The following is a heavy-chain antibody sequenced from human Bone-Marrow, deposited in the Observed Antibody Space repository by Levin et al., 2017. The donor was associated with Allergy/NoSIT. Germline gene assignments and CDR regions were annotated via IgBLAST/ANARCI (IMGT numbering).Heavy chain of an antibody. CDR3: ARGGRGYKALGIPLSLRYFDS. J-gene: IGHJ4*02. V-gene: IGHV4-34*01. CDR2: INHSGST. Sequence: PSETLSLTCAVYGGSFSGYSWNWIRQPPGQGLEWIGEINHSGSTNYNPSLKSRVTISLDTSKNQFSLRLSSVTAADTAVYFCARGGRGYKALGIPLSLRYFDSWGQGTLVTVSS. D-gene: IGHD5-18*01. CDR1: GGSFSGYS.